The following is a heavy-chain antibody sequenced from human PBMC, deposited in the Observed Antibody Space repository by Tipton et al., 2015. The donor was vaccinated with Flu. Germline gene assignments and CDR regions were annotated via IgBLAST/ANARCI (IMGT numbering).Heavy chain of an antibody. D-gene: IGHD2-15*01. Sequence: TLSLTCTVSGGSIRSGDFCWSWIRQHPGKGLEWIGNIYYSGSIDYNPSLKSRVTMSGDTSKNQFSLKLSSVTAADTAVYYCARGPCSGGNCYVKGAFDIWGQGTMVDVSS. V-gene: IGHV4-31*03. CDR3: ARGPCSGGNCYVKGAFDI. CDR2: IYYSGSI. CDR1: GGSIRSGDFC. J-gene: IGHJ3*02.